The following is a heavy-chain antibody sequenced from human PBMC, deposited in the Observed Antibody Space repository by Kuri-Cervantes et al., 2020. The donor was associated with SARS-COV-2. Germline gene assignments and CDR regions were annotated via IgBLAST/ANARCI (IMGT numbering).Heavy chain of an antibody. V-gene: IGHV3-30*02. CDR1: GFTFSYYY. CDR3: AKDRPLLGLGERGGGGGY. D-gene: IGHD3-10*01. J-gene: IGHJ4*02. Sequence: GGSLRLSCAASGFTFSYYYMSWIRQAPGKGLEWVAFIRYDGSNKYYADSVKGRFTISRDNSKNTLYLQMNSLRAEDTAVYYWAKDRPLLGLGERGGGGGYWGQGTLVTVSS. CDR2: IRYDGSNK.